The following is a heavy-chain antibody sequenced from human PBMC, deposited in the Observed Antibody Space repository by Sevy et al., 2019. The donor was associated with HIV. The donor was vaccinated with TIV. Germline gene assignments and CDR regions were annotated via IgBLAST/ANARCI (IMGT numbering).Heavy chain of an antibody. CDR2: IYYSGST. V-gene: IGHV4-59*08. CDR3: ARHVHLIAVAEGYFDY. CDR1: GGSISSYY. J-gene: IGHJ4*02. D-gene: IGHD6-19*01. Sequence: SETLSLTCTVSGGSISSYYWSWIRQPPGKGLEWIGYIYYSGSTNYNPSLKSRVTIPVDTSQNQFSLKRRSVPAADTAGYYCARHVHLIAVAEGYFDYWGQGTLVTVSS.